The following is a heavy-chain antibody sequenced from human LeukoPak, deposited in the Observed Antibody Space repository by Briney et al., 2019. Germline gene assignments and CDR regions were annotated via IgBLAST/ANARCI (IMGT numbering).Heavy chain of an antibody. D-gene: IGHD4-11*01. CDR3: AREGDYPIFDY. Sequence: SETLSLTCTVSGGSISSSSYYWGWIRQPPGKGLEWIGSIYYSGSTYYNPSLKSRVTISVDTSKNQFSLKLSSVTAVDTAVYYCAREGDYPIFDYWGQGALVTVSS. V-gene: IGHV4-39*07. CDR1: GGSISSSSYY. CDR2: IYYSGST. J-gene: IGHJ4*02.